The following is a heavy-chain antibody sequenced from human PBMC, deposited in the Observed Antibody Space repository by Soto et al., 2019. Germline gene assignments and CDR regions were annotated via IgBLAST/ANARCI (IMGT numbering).Heavy chain of an antibody. CDR3: ARGVNYYDSSGFYPRDY. D-gene: IGHD3-22*01. J-gene: IGHJ4*02. CDR1: GYSITTGYY. CDR2: VYHSGRT. Sequence: SETLSLSCAVSGYSITTGYYWGWVRRPTGKGLEWIGSVYHSGRTSYNPSLESRVTISVDTSKNQFSLRLSSVTAADTAVYYCARGVNYYDSSGFYPRDYWGQGILVTVS. V-gene: IGHV4-38-2*01.